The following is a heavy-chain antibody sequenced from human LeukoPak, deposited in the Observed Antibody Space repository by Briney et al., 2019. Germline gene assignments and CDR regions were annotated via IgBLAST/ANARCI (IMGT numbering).Heavy chain of an antibody. V-gene: IGHV3-21*01. CDR3: ARDYGSSSVPGY. J-gene: IGHJ4*02. D-gene: IGHD6-6*01. CDR2: ISSSSSYI. CDR1: GFTFSGYS. Sequence: PGGSLRLSCAASGFTFSGYSMNWVRQAPGKGLEWVSSISSSSSYIYYADSVKGRFTISRDNAKNSLYLQMNSLRAEDTAVYYCARDYGSSSVPGYWGQGTLVTVSS.